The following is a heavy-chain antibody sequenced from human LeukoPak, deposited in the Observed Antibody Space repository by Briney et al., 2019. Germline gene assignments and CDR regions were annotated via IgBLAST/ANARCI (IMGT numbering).Heavy chain of an antibody. Sequence: TSETLSLTCTVSGGSTSSSSYYWGWIRQPPGKGLEWIGSIYYSGSTYYNPSLKSRVTISVDTSKNQFSLKLSSVTAADTAVYYCASASRIAAAVNWFDPWGQGTLVTVSS. CDR1: GGSTSSSSYY. V-gene: IGHV4-39*07. D-gene: IGHD6-13*01. J-gene: IGHJ5*02. CDR2: IYYSGST. CDR3: ASASRIAAAVNWFDP.